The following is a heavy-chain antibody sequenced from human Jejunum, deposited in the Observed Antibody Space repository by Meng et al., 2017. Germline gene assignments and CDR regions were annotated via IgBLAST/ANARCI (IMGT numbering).Heavy chain of an antibody. Sequence: QGDLVEVGGGVVQPGRSLGLSCVASGISFSTSGMDWVRQTPGKGLEWVAMIWSDGTNQYYADSAKGRFTISRDNSKNTLYLQINDLRAEDTAVFYCAKGGSGTFDLWGPGTLVTVSS. J-gene: IGHJ2*01. CDR1: GISFSTSG. CDR3: AKGGSGTFDL. V-gene: IGHV3-33*06. CDR2: IWSDGTNQ. D-gene: IGHD3-10*01.